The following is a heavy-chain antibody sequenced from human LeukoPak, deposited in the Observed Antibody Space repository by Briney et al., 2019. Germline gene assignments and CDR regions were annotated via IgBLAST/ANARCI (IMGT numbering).Heavy chain of an antibody. CDR2: ISSSSSYI. Sequence: GGSLRLSCAASGFTFSIYSMNWVRQAPGKGLEWVSSISSSSSYIYYADSVKGRFTISRDNAKNSLYLQMNSLRAEDTAVYYCARRASDGNFDYWGQGTLVTVSS. CDR1: GFTFSIYS. J-gene: IGHJ4*02. D-gene: IGHD4-17*01. V-gene: IGHV3-21*01. CDR3: ARRASDGNFDY.